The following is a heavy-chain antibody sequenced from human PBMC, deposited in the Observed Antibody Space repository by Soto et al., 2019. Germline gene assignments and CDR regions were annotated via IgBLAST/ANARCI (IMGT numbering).Heavy chain of an antibody. V-gene: IGHV3-64*01. CDR2: ININGGRT. J-gene: IGHJ4*02. CDR1: GFTFSSYT. CDR3: ARSGLPFDY. Sequence: ESGGGLVQPGGSLRLSCAASGFTFSSYTMHWVRQAPGKGLEYVSGININGGRTYYANSVKGRFTISRDNSKNTLYLQVGSLRAEDMAVYYCARSGLPFDYWGQGTLVTVSS. D-gene: IGHD2-21*02.